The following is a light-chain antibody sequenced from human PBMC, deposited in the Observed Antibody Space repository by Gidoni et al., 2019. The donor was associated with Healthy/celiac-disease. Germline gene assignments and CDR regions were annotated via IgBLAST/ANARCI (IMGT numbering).Light chain of an antibody. Sequence: QSALTQPASVSGSPGQSITISCTGTSSDVGGYNSVSWYQQHPGKAPKLMIYDVSNRPSGVSNRFSCSKSGNTASLTISGLQAEDEADYYCSSYTSSSTLVVFGGGTKLTVL. J-gene: IGLJ2*01. CDR2: DVS. CDR1: SSDVGGYNS. CDR3: SSYTSSSTLVV. V-gene: IGLV2-14*01.